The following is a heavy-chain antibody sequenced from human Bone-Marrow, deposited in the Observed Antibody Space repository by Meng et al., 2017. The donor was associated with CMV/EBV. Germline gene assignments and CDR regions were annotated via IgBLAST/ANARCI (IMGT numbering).Heavy chain of an antibody. Sequence: ASVKVSCKASGYTFTSYDINWVRQATGQGLEWMGWMNPNSGNTGYAQKFQGRVTMTRNTSISTAYMELSSLRSEDTAVYYCARHGYYGSGSYYKLVYYYYYGMDVWGQGTTVTVSS. CDR1: GYTFTSYD. V-gene: IGHV1-8*01. CDR3: ARHGYYGSGSYYKLVYYYYYGMDV. D-gene: IGHD3-10*01. J-gene: IGHJ6*02. CDR2: MNPNSGNT.